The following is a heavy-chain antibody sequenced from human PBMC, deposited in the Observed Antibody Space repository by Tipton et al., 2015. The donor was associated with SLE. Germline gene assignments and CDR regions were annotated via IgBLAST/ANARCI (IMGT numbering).Heavy chain of an antibody. CDR2: FFSGGRT. CDR1: GYSISSGYS. V-gene: IGHV4-38-2*01. J-gene: IGHJ4*02. Sequence: TLSLTCAVSGYSISSGYSWASIRQPPGKGLEWIGTFFSGGRTYYNTSLKSRVTIPVDTSKNQFSLKLSSVTPADTAVYYCARGPSIPYSSSWYGIDYWGQGTLVTVSS. D-gene: IGHD6-13*01. CDR3: ARGPSIPYSSSWYGIDY.